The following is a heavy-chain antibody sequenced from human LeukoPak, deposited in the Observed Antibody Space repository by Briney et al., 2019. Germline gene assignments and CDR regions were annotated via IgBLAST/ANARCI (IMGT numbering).Heavy chain of an antibody. D-gene: IGHD3-16*02. Sequence: PSETLSLTCSVTDYPINSGYFWGWIRQPPQKGLEGIATISHSGSTYFNPSLKSRVIVSIDASKNQFSLNLTSVTAADTAVYYCAREHCAGGYCYFLDYWGQGTLVTVSS. CDR3: AREHCAGGYCYFLDY. J-gene: IGHJ4*02. CDR1: DYPINSGYF. CDR2: ISHSGST. V-gene: IGHV4-38-2*02.